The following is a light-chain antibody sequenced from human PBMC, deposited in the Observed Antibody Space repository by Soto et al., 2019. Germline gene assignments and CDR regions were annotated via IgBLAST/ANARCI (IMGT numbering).Light chain of an antibody. CDR3: QQLNNYPP. V-gene: IGKV1-9*01. J-gene: IGKJ3*01. CDR2: GAS. Sequence: IQLTQSPSSLSASVGDRGNITCRASQGISSYLAWYQQKPGKAPKLLISGASTLQSGVPSRFSGSGSGTDFTLTLSSLQPEDFATYYCQQLNNYPPVGPGTKLDIK. CDR1: QGISSY.